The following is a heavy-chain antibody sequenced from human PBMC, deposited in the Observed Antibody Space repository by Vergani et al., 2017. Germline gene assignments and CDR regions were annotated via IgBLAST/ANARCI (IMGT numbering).Heavy chain of an antibody. Sequence: QVQLVESGGGVVQPGRSLRLSCAASGFTFSSYAMHWVRQAPGKGLEWVAVISYDANNKYYADSVRGRFTISRDNSKNTLYLQMNSLRAADTAVYYCTRDQGYSSDWRVNGPFDYWGQGTLVTVSS. D-gene: IGHD6-19*01. CDR3: TRDQGYSSDWRVNGPFDY. CDR1: GFTFSSYA. CDR2: ISYDANNK. V-gene: IGHV3-30-3*01. J-gene: IGHJ4*02.